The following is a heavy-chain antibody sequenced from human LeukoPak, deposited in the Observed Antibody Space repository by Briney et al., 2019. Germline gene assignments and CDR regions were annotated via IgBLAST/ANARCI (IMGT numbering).Heavy chain of an antibody. J-gene: IGHJ4*02. V-gene: IGHV4-59*01. CDR1: SGSFSTYY. D-gene: IGHD6-13*01. Sequence: SETLSLTCTVSSGSFSTYYWSWIRQPPGKGLEWIGYIYYTGTTNYNPSLKSRVTISVDTSKNQFSLNLSSVTAADTAVYYCARAGANGIEAAGSLRYWGQGTLVTVSS. CDR2: IYYTGTT. CDR3: ARAGANGIEAAGSLRY.